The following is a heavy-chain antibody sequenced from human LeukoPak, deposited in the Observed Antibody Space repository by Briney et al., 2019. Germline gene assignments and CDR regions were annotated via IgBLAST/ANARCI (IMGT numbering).Heavy chain of an antibody. D-gene: IGHD3-10*01. J-gene: IGHJ4*02. CDR1: GGSISSYY. CDR2: IYYSGST. Sequence: SETLSLTCTVSGGSISSYYWSWIRQPPGKGLEWIGYIYYSGSTNYNPSLKSRVTISVDTSKNQFSLKLSSVTAADTAVYYCARATQLLWFGEFSPHFDYWGQGTLVTVSS. V-gene: IGHV4-59*01. CDR3: ARATQLLWFGEFSPHFDY.